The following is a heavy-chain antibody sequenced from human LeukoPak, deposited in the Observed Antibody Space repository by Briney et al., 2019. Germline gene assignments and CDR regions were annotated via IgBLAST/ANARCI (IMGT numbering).Heavy chain of an antibody. CDR1: GFIFRSYA. CDR2: VTGSGGST. CDR3: AKDRPDRNHNGDYHFDY. J-gene: IGHJ4*02. V-gene: IGHV3-23*01. Sequence: PGGSLRLSCAASGFIFRSYAMSWVRQAPGKGLEWVSVVTGSGGSTSYADSVKGRFTISRDNSINTLYLQMNSLRAEDTAVYYCAKDRPDRNHNGDYHFDYWGQGTLVTVSS. D-gene: IGHD4-17*01.